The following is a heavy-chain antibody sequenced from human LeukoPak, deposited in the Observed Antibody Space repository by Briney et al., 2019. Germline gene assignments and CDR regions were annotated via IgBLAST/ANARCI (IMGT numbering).Heavy chain of an antibody. CDR3: VRGGGTAHFDF. D-gene: IGHD1-26*01. V-gene: IGHV1-2*02. J-gene: IGHJ4*02. Sequence: GASVKVSCKASGYTFTSYNIHWARQAPGQGLEWMGWVYLASGGTHYAQNFQGRVTMTRDASISTAYMELRGLTSDDTAVYFCVRGGGTAHFDFWGQGTLVTVSS. CDR1: GYTFTSYN. CDR2: VYLASGGT.